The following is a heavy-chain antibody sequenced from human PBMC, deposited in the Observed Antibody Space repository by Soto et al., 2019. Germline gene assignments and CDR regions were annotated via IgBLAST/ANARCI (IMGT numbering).Heavy chain of an antibody. V-gene: IGHV4-30-4*01. CDR1: GDSITNVDYY. CDR3: ARVRVPYYYGMDV. D-gene: IGHD3-10*01. CDR2: IYYSGST. J-gene: IGHJ6*02. Sequence: QVQLQESGPGLVKPSQTLSLTCTVSGDSITNVDYYWSWIRQPPGKGLVWIGYIYYSGSTYYNPSFKSRVTISVDTSQNPFPPNPTSFTATDPAVYFCARVRVPYYYGMDVWGQGTTVTVSS.